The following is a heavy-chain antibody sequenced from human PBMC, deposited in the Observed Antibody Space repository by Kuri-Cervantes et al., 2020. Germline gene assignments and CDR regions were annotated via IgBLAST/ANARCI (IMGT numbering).Heavy chain of an antibody. CDR3: ARDYGGNSGYYYYMDV. D-gene: IGHD4-23*01. CDR2: ISYSGST. V-gene: IGHV4-59*01. CDR1: GGSISSYY. Sequence: SETLSLTCTVSGGSISSYYWSWIRQPPGKGLEWIGYISYSGSTNYNPSLKSRVTISVDKSKNQFSLKLSSVTAADTAIYYCARDYGGNSGYYYYMDVWGKGTLVTVSS. J-gene: IGHJ6*03.